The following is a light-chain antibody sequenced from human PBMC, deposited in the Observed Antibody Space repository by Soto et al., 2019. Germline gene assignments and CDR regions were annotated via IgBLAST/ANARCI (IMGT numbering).Light chain of an antibody. Sequence: IVMTQSPFTLSVSPGERATLSCRASQRVSSNVAWYQQKPGQAPRLLIYGASTRATGIPARFSGSGSGTEFTLTISSLQSEDSAVYYCQQYHSWPAFGQGTKVDI. V-gene: IGKV3-15*01. CDR3: QQYHSWPA. J-gene: IGKJ1*01. CDR1: QRVSSN. CDR2: GAS.